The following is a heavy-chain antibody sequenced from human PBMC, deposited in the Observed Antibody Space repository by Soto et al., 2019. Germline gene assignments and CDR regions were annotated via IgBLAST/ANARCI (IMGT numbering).Heavy chain of an antibody. CDR2: ISSSSSYI. V-gene: IGHV3-21*01. J-gene: IGHJ5*02. CDR1: VFTFSSYS. D-gene: IGHD1-7*01. CDR3: ARDTSTITGNTWWFEP. Sequence: VGSLRLSCASSVFTFSSYSMNWVRHAPGKWLEWVSSISSSSSYIYYADSVKGRFTISRDNAKNSLYLQMNSLRAEDTAVYYCARDTSTITGNTWWFEPWGQGTLVNVSS.